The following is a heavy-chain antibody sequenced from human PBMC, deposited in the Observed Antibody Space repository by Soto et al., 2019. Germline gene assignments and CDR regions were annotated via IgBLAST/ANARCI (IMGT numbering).Heavy chain of an antibody. CDR1: GGCISSYY. V-gene: IGHV4-59*01. CDR2: IYYSGST. CDR3: ARVGYDSSGYYDNFDY. Sequence: PSETLSLTCTVSGGCISSYYWSWIRQPPGKGLEWIGYIYYSGSTNYNPSLKSRVTISVDTSKNQFSLKLSSVTAADTAVYYCARVGYDSSGYYDNFDYWGQGTLVTVSS. D-gene: IGHD3-22*01. J-gene: IGHJ4*02.